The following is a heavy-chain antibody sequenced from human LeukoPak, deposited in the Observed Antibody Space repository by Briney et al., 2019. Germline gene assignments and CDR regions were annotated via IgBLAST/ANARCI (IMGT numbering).Heavy chain of an antibody. CDR2: ISSRGGTS. J-gene: IGHJ4*02. Sequence: GGSLRLSCAASGFTFSNYVMNWVRQAPGRGLEWVSAISSRGGTSYYADSVKGRFTFSRDNSKNTLYLQMNSLRAEDTAVYYCARDLSRWLNYYFDYWGQGTLVTVSS. D-gene: IGHD6-19*01. V-gene: IGHV3-23*01. CDR3: ARDLSRWLNYYFDY. CDR1: GFTFSNYV.